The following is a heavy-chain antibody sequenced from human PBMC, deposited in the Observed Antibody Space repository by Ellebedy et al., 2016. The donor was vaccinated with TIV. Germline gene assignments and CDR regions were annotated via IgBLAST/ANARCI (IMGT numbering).Heavy chain of an antibody. CDR2: IYQDGGVR. D-gene: IGHD4-17*01. V-gene: IGHV3-7*01. CDR1: GFSFRSYW. CDR3: ARRGSYGDYAVQVNNWFDR. J-gene: IGHJ5*02. Sequence: PGGSLRLSCAASGFSFRSYWMTWVRQAPGKGLEWVANIYQDGGVRLYLDSVKGRFTVSRDNAKNSLYLQMNSLRVEDTAVYYCARRGSYGDYAVQVNNWFDRWGQGTLDTV.